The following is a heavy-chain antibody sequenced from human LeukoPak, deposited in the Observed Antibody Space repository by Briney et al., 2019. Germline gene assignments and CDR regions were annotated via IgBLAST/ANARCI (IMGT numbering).Heavy chain of an antibody. Sequence: SSETLSLTCTVSGGSISRGDYYWSWIRQPPGKGLEWIGYIYYSGSTYYNPSLKSRVTISVDTSKNQFSLKLSLVTAADTAVYYCAGADESGIAVAGSFDYWGQGTLVTVSS. CDR2: IYYSGST. V-gene: IGHV4-30-4*01. CDR3: AGADESGIAVAGSFDY. J-gene: IGHJ4*02. D-gene: IGHD6-19*01. CDR1: GGSISRGDYY.